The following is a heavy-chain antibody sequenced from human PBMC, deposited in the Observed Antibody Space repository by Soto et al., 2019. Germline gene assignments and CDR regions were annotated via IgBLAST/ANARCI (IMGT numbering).Heavy chain of an antibody. CDR1: GFTFSSYA. V-gene: IGHV3-23*01. D-gene: IGHD6-13*01. Sequence: GGSLRLSCAASGFTFSSYAIILFRQSPFKGLEWVSAISGSGGSTYYADSVKGRFTISRDNSKNTLYLQMNSLRAEDTAVYYCAKDLGIAAAGMNLDYWGQGTLVTVSS. J-gene: IGHJ4*02. CDR2: ISGSGGST. CDR3: AKDLGIAAAGMNLDY.